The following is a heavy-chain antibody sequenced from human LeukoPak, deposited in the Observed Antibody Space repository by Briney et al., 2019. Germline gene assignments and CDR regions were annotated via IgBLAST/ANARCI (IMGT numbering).Heavy chain of an antibody. CDR1: GGSFSGYY. D-gene: IGHD2-15*01. Sequence: SETLSLTCAVYGGSFSGYYWSWIRQPPGKGLEWIGEINHSGSTNYNPSLKSRVTISVDTSKNQFSLKLSSVTAADTAVYYCARLNLGYCSGGSCSYWGQGTLVTASS. CDR2: INHSGST. CDR3: ARLNLGYCSGGSCSY. V-gene: IGHV4-34*01. J-gene: IGHJ4*02.